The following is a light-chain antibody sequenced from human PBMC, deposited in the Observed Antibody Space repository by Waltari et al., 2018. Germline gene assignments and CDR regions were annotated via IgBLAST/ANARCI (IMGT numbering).Light chain of an antibody. CDR3: ASWDDSLSGRWV. CDR1: YSNVGANV. J-gene: IGLJ3*02. V-gene: IGLV1-47*01. CDR2: RSD. Sequence: QSVLTQPPSASATPGQRVTISCSGTYSNVGANVVNWYQQFPGAAPKLLILRSDPRPSGVPDRFPASKSGSAASLAISGLRPEDEADYYCASWDDSLSGRWVFGGGTKLTVL.